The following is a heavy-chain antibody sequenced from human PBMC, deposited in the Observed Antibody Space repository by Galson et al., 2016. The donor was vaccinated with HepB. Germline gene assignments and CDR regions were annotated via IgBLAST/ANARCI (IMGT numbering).Heavy chain of an antibody. V-gene: IGHV2-5*02. CDR2: IYWDDDK. CDR1: GFSLSTSGVA. Sequence: PALVTPTQTLTLTCTFSGFSLSTSGVAVGWIRQPPGKALELLALIYWDDDKRYSPSLKTRLTITKDTSKNQVVLRVTNMDPVDTATYYCAHRSGGAYYYDGRGYPHYFDSWGLGTLVTVSS. CDR3: AHRSGGAYYYDGRGYPHYFDS. J-gene: IGHJ4*02. D-gene: IGHD3-22*01.